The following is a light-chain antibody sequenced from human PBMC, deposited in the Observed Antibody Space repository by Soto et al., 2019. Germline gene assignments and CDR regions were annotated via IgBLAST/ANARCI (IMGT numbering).Light chain of an antibody. CDR3: QHYNSYSEA. V-gene: IGKV1-5*03. CDR2: KAS. CDR1: QSISSW. J-gene: IGKJ1*01. Sequence: DIQMTQSPSTLSASVGDRVTITCRASQSISSWLAWYQQKPGKAPKLLIYKASTLKSGAPSRFSGSGSGTEFTLTISSLQPDDFATYHCQHYNSYSEAFGQGTKVDSK.